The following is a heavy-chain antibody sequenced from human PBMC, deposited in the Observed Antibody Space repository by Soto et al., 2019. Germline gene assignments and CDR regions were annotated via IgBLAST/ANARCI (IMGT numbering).Heavy chain of an antibody. V-gene: IGHV3-23*01. CDR1: GFTFDDYA. Sequence: LRLSCAASGFTFDDYAMHWVRQAPGKGLEWVSGFRAGGDDGTTYYADSVKGRFTISRDNSKNTLFLQMNSLRAEDTAIYYCAKKVNSGSGSQYFDYFGQGTLVTVSS. CDR3: AKKVNSGSGSQYFDY. D-gene: IGHD3-10*01. CDR2: FRAGGDDGTT. J-gene: IGHJ4*02.